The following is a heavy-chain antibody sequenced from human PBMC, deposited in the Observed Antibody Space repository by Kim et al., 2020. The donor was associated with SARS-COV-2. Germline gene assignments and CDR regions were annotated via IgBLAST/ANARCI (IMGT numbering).Heavy chain of an antibody. J-gene: IGHJ4*02. Sequence: GGSLRLSCAASGFTVSSNYMSWVRQAPGKGLEWVSVIYSGGSTYYADSVKGRFTISRHNSKNTLYLQMNSLRAEDTAVYYCATTYYYDSSGYYPSDCWGQGTLVTVSS. V-gene: IGHV3-53*04. CDR1: GFTVSSNY. CDR2: IYSGGST. D-gene: IGHD3-22*01. CDR3: ATTYYYDSSGYYPSDC.